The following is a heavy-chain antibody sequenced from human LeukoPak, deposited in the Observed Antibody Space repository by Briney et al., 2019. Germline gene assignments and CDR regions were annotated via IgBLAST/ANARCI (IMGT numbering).Heavy chain of an antibody. CDR2: INPNSGGT. CDR3: ARVQSMIVVVITTHDAFDI. Sequence: ASVKVSCKASGYTFTGYYMHWVRQAPGQGLEWMGWINPNSGGTNYARKFQGRVTMTRDTSISTAYMELSRLRSDDTAVYYCARVQSMIVVVITTHDAFDIWGQGTMVTVSS. J-gene: IGHJ3*02. D-gene: IGHD3-22*01. CDR1: GYTFTGYY. V-gene: IGHV1-2*02.